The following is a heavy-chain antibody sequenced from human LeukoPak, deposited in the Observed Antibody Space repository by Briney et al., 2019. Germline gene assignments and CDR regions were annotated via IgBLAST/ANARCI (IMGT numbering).Heavy chain of an antibody. CDR1: GYAFTSYG. Sequence: ASVKVSCKASGYAFTSYGISWVRQAPGQGLEWMGWISAYNGNTNYAQKLQGRVTMTTDTSTSTAYMELRSLRSDDTAVYYCARKAQYYYYMDVWGKGTTVTISS. V-gene: IGHV1-18*01. CDR2: ISAYNGNT. J-gene: IGHJ6*03. CDR3: ARKAQYYYYMDV.